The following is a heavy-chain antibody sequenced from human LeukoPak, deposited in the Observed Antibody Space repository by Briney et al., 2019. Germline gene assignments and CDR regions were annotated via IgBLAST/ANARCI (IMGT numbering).Heavy chain of an antibody. CDR1: GFTVSSNY. V-gene: IGHV3-21*01. J-gene: IGHJ4*02. CDR3: AREPTLVRGVTPEDY. Sequence: GGSLRLSCAASGFTVSSNYMNWVRQAPGKGLEWVSFISSSSRYIYYADSVKGRFTISRDNAKNSLYLQMNSLRAEDTAVYYCAREPTLVRGVTPEDYWGQGTLVTVSS. CDR2: ISSSSRYI. D-gene: IGHD3-10*01.